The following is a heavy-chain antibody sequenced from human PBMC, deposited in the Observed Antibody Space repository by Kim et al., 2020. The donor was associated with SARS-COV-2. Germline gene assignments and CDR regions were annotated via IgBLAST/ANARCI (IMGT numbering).Heavy chain of an antibody. D-gene: IGHD3-22*01. Sequence: GGSLRLSCAASGFTFSSYAMHWVRQAPGKGLEWVAVISYDGSNKYYADSVKGRFTISRDNSKNTLYLQMNSLRAEDTAVYYCATDSHTYYYDSSGYPNADAFDIWGQGTMVTVSS. CDR3: ATDSHTYYYDSSGYPNADAFDI. J-gene: IGHJ3*02. V-gene: IGHV3-30*04. CDR1: GFTFSSYA. CDR2: ISYDGSNK.